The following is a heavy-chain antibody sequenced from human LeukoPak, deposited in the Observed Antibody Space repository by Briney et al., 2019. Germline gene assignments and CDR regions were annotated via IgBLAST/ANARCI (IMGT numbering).Heavy chain of an antibody. J-gene: IGHJ4*02. V-gene: IGHV3-64D*06. CDR2: IYSDGSRT. CDR1: GFTFSSFA. D-gene: IGHD6-19*01. CDR3: VKSPGSGWPV. Sequence: QSGGSLRLSCAASGFTFSSFAMHWVRQAPGKGLGYLSAIYSDGSRTYYADSVKGRFTISRDNSKNTLYFEMSSLRVEDTAVYYCVKSPGSGWPVWGQGTLLTVSS.